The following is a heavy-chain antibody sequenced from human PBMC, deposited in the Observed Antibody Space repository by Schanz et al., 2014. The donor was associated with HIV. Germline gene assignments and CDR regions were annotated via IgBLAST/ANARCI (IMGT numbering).Heavy chain of an antibody. CDR3: ARDWENNWRYVGGFDS. Sequence: QVQLVQSGTEVSKPGTSVKVSCKTSGYAFSDYYLHWVRQAPGQGLEWMGWINPNSGSTNYARKCQGRVTFSRDTSTGTAYMEVTKLTYDDTAVYYCARDWENNWRYVGGFDSWGLGTLVIVSS. J-gene: IGHJ4*02. D-gene: IGHD1-20*01. CDR1: GYAFSDYY. V-gene: IGHV1-2*02. CDR2: INPNSGST.